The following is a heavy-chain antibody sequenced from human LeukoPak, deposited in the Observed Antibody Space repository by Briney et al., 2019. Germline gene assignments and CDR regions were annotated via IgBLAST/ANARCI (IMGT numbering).Heavy chain of an antibody. CDR2: IYSGGST. CDR3: ARDVGGDWFDP. V-gene: IGHV3-53*01. Sequence: GGSLRLSCEASGFTVSSNYMSWVRQAPGKGLEWVSVIYSGGSTYYADSVKGRFTISRDNSKNTLYLQMNSLRAEDTAVYYCARDVGGDWFDPWGQGTLVTVSS. J-gene: IGHJ5*02. D-gene: IGHD3-16*01. CDR1: GFTVSSNY.